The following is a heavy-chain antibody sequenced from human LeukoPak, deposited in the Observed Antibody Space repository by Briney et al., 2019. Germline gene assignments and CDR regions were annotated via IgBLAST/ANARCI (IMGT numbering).Heavy chain of an antibody. CDR1: GGTFSSYA. J-gene: IGHJ4*02. Sequence: SVKVSCKASGGTFSSYAISWVRQAPGQGLEWMGGVIPIFGTANYAQKFQGRVTITADESTSTAYMELSSLRSEDTAVYYCARDPHYYDSSGHPYHFDYWGQGTLVTVSS. V-gene: IGHV1-69*13. CDR3: ARDPHYYDSSGHPYHFDY. CDR2: VIPIFGTA. D-gene: IGHD3-22*01.